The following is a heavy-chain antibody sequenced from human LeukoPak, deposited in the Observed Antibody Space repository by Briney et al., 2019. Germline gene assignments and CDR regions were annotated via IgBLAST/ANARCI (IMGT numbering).Heavy chain of an antibody. V-gene: IGHV1-18*01. CDR2: ISAYNGNT. D-gene: IGHD2-2*01. CDR1: GYTFTSYG. Sequence: ASVKVSCKASGYTFTSYGISWVRQAPGQGLEWMGWISAYNGNTNYAQKLQGRVTMTTDTSTSTAYMELRSLRSDDTAVYYCARGQYCSSTSCYLLNAEYFQHWGQGTLVTVSS. J-gene: IGHJ1*01. CDR3: ARGQYCSSTSCYLLNAEYFQH.